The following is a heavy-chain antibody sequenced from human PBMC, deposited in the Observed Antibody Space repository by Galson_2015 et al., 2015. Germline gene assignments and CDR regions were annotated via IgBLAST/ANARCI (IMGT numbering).Heavy chain of an antibody. CDR1: GFTFGEYA. CDR3: AKNGVPGLLNLYSSYYMDV. D-gene: IGHD2/OR15-2a*01. CDR2: IGWNGAYM. Sequence: SLRLSCAAPGFTFGEYAMLWVRHAPGTGLEWVSRIGWNGAYMDYADSVKGRFTISRDNAKNSLYLQMNSLRTEDTALYYCAKNGVPGLLNLYSSYYMDVWGKGTTVTVSS. V-gene: IGHV3-9*01. J-gene: IGHJ6*03.